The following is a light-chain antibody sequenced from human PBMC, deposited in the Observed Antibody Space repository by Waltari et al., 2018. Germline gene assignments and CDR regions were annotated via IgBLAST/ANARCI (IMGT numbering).Light chain of an antibody. CDR3: SSYTTSNAPGV. J-gene: IGLJ1*01. CDR1: DSDVGAYNF. Sequence: QSALTQPASVPGSPGQSITISCTGTDSDVGAYNFVYWYRQHPGNAPPLLIYEVSERPPGISAPVPGSKSDNTASLTISGLQADDEAVYYCSSYTTSNAPGVFGTGTKVTVL. CDR2: EVS. V-gene: IGLV2-14*01.